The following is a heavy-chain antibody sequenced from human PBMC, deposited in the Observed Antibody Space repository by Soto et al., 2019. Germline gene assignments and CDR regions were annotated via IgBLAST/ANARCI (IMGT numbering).Heavy chain of an antibody. J-gene: IGHJ4*02. CDR1: GGSINRYY. Sequence: QVQLQESGPGLVKPSDTLSLTCTVAGGSINRYYWRWIRQPAGKGLELIGRIYSGGSTNYNPSLKSRPTVSVDTSKSQSSRDLTSVTAADTAVYYCARGPGGFGDFSLDYWGQGTLVTVSS. D-gene: IGHD3-10*01. V-gene: IGHV4-4*07. CDR3: ARGPGGFGDFSLDY. CDR2: IYSGGST.